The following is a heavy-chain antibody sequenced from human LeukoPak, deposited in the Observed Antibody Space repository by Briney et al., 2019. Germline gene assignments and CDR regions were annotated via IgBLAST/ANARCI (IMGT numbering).Heavy chain of an antibody. CDR1: GGSITSDGNH. CDR3: AREFRLRFDP. D-gene: IGHD3-3*01. J-gene: IGHJ5*02. V-gene: IGHV4-61*02. CDR2: IYSSGST. Sequence: SQTLSLTCTVSGGSITSDGNHWSWIRRPAGEGLEWIGRIYSSGSTNYNPSLKSRVTISVDTSKNQFSLNLSSVTAADTAVYYCAREFRLRFDPWGQGTLVTVSS.